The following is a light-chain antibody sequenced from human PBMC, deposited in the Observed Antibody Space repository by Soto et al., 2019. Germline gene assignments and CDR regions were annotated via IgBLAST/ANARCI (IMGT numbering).Light chain of an antibody. J-gene: IGLJ1*01. V-gene: IGLV2-11*01. CDR3: CSYAGSYSYV. CDR2: DVS. Sequence: QSALTQPRSVSGSPGQSVTISCTGTSSDVGGYNYVSWHQEQPGKAPKLMIYDVSKRPSGVPDRFSGSKSGNTASLTISGLQAEDEADYYCCSYAGSYSYVFGTGTKVTVL. CDR1: SSDVGGYNY.